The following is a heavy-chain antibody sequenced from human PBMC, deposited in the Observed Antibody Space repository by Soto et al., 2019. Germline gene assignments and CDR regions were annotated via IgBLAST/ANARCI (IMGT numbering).Heavy chain of an antibody. D-gene: IGHD3-10*01. J-gene: IGHJ4*02. CDR3: GIDQMFTYYDGSGGPSDY. V-gene: IGHV1-18*01. CDR1: GYTFTSYG. CDR2: ISAYNGNT. Sequence: ASVKVSCKASGYTFTSYGISWVRQAPGRGLEWMGWISAYNGNTNYAQKLQGRVTMTTDTSTSTAYMELRSLRSDDTAVYYCGIDQMFTYYDGSGGPSDYCGQRTLVTV.